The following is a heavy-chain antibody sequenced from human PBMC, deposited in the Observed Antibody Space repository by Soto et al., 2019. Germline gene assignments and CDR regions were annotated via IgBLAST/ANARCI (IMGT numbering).Heavy chain of an antibody. D-gene: IGHD3-22*01. CDR2: IYPGDSDT. V-gene: IGHV5-51*01. Sequence: GASLKISCKGSGYSFTSYWIGWVRQMPGKGLEWMGIIYPGDSDTRYSPSFQGQVTISADKSISTAYLQWSSLKASDTAMYYCAKDRITMIVVGPLDYWGQGTLVTVSS. CDR3: AKDRITMIVVGPLDY. J-gene: IGHJ4*02. CDR1: GYSFTSYW.